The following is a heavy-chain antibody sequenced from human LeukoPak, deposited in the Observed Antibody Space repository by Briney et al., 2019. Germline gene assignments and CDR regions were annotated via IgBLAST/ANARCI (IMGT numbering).Heavy chain of an antibody. CDR3: ARAITIFGLAHQRRGFDP. J-gene: IGHJ5*02. CDR2: ISAYNGST. CDR1: GYTFTSYG. V-gene: IGHV1-18*01. Sequence: ASVKVSCKASGYTFTSYGISWVRQAPGQGLEWMGWISAYNGSTNYAQKLQGRVTMTTDTSTSTAYMELRSLRSDDTAVYYCARAITIFGLAHQRRGFDPWGQGTLVTVSS. D-gene: IGHD3-3*01.